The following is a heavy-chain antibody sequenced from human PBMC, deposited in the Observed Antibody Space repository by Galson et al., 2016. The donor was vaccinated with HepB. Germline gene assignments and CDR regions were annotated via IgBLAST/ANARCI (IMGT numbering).Heavy chain of an antibody. CDR1: GFTFNNYA. V-gene: IGHV3-23*01. Sequence: SLRLSCAASGFTFNNYAMSWVRQAPGKGLEWVSAIRGSGSITDYADSVKGRFTISRDNSKNTLYLQMNSLRTEDTAVYYCAKVRPEYQVPNYFFDYWGQGTLVTVSS. CDR3: AKVRPEYQVPNYFFDY. D-gene: IGHD2-2*01. J-gene: IGHJ4*02. CDR2: IRGSGSIT.